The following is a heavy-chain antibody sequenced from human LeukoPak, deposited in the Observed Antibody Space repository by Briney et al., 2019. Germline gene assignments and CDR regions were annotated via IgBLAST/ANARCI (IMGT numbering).Heavy chain of an antibody. V-gene: IGHV3-30*02. CDR3: ARTAVAGTLRWFDL. J-gene: IGHJ5*02. Sequence: GGSLRHSCVASDFTFSNFRMHWVRQAPGKGLEWLSFIRYDGSNNYHADSVKGRFSISRDNSNNTLHLQMNTLRPDDTAVYYCARTAVAGTLRWFDLWGQGTLVIVSS. CDR1: DFTFSNFR. D-gene: IGHD6-19*01. CDR2: IRYDGSNN.